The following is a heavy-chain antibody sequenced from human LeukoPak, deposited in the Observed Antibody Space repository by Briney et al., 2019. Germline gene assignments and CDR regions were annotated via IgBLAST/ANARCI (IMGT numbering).Heavy chain of an antibody. Sequence: GGSLRLSCAASGFTFSSYWMSWVRQAPGKGLEWVANIKQDGSEKYYVDSVKGRFTISRDNAKNSLYLQMNSLRAEDTAVYYCASYGGNGGIYFDYWGQGTLVTVSS. D-gene: IGHD4-23*01. CDR3: ASYGGNGGIYFDY. J-gene: IGHJ4*02. CDR2: IKQDGSEK. V-gene: IGHV3-7*01. CDR1: GFTFSSYW.